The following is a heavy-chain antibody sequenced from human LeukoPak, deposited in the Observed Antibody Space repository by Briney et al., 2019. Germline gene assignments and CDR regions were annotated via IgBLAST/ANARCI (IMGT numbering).Heavy chain of an antibody. Sequence: GSLRLSCAASGFTFRNAWMSWVRQAPGKGLEWVANIKQDGSAEFYVDSVRGRFTISRDNAKNSLYLQMNSLRADDTAVYYCARDYGEGGYYFDYWGQGTLVTVSS. CDR3: ARDYGEGGYYFDY. V-gene: IGHV3-7*01. J-gene: IGHJ4*02. D-gene: IGHD4-17*01. CDR1: GFTFRNAW. CDR2: IKQDGSAE.